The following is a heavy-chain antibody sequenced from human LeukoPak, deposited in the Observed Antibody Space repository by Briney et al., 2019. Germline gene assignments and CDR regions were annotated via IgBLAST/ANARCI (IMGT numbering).Heavy chain of an antibody. CDR2: ISGSGGST. J-gene: IGHJ4*02. Sequence: PGGSLRLSCAASGFTFSSYAMSWARQAPGKGLEWVSAISGSGGSTYYADSVKGRFTISRDNSKNTLYLQMNSLRAEDTAVYYCAKGRVRYFDYFDYWGQGTLVTVSS. D-gene: IGHD3-9*01. CDR1: GFTFSSYA. V-gene: IGHV3-23*01. CDR3: AKGRVRYFDYFDY.